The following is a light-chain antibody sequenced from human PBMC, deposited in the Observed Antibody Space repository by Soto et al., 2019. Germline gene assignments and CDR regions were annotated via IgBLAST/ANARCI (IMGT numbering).Light chain of an antibody. V-gene: IGKV3-20*01. Sequence: EIVLPQSPATLSLSAGERATVSCRPSQILSPSYLAWYQHKPGQGPRLLIYDASNRATGIPARFSGSGAGTDFTLTISRLEPEDFAVYYCQQYGSSPGTFGQGTKVDIK. CDR3: QQYGSSPGT. J-gene: IGKJ1*01. CDR1: QILSPSY. CDR2: DAS.